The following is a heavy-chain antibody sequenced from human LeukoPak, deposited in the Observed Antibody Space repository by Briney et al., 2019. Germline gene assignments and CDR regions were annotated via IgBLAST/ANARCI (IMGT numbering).Heavy chain of an antibody. D-gene: IGHD3-22*01. CDR2: INDQGSST. V-gene: IGHV3-23*01. Sequence: GGPLRLSCAASGITFSNYVMTWVRQAPGKGLEWVSSINDQGSSTYYADSVKGRFTISRDNAKNSLYLQMNSLRAEDTALYYCAKGGEYYYDSSGYSWGQGTLVTVSS. J-gene: IGHJ4*02. CDR3: AKGGEYYYDSSGYS. CDR1: GITFSNYV.